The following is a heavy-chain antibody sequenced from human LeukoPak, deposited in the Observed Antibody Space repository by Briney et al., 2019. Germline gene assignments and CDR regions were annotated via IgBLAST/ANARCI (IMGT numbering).Heavy chain of an antibody. CDR3: AKDLYCTNGVCPYYFDY. CDR1: GFTFSSHW. CDR2: IKPDGSEK. J-gene: IGHJ4*02. V-gene: IGHV3-7*03. Sequence: GGSLRLSCAASGFTFSSHWMSWVRQAPGKGLEWVANIKPDGSEKYPVDSVKGRFTISRDNSKNTLYLQMNSLRAEDTAVYYCAKDLYCTNGVCPYYFDYWGQGTLVTVSS. D-gene: IGHD2-8*01.